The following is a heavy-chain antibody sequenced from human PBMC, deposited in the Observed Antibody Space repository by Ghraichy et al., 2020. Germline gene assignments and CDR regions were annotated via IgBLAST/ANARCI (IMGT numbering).Heavy chain of an antibody. Sequence: SETLSLTCTVSGGSISSYYWSWIRQPAGKGLEWIGRIYTSGSTNYNPSLKSRVTMSVDTSKNQFSLKLSSVTAADTAVYYCARGVVTTVTLNYYYYGMDVWGQGTTVTVSS. V-gene: IGHV4-4*07. CDR2: IYTSGST. J-gene: IGHJ6*02. D-gene: IGHD4-17*01. CDR1: GGSISSYY. CDR3: ARGVVTTVTLNYYYYGMDV.